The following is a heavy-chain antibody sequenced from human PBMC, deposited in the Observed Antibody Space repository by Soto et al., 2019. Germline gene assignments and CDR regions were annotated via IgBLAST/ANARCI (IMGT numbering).Heavy chain of an antibody. Sequence: GASVKVSCKASGYTFTRYYMHWGRQAPGQGLEWMGIIKPSGGSTSYAQKFQGRVTMTRDTSTSTVYMELGSLRSEDTAVYYCARGYSSSWYLDYWGQGTLVTVSS. J-gene: IGHJ4*02. D-gene: IGHD6-13*01. CDR1: GYTFTRYY. CDR3: ARGYSSSWYLDY. CDR2: IKPSGGST. V-gene: IGHV1-46*01.